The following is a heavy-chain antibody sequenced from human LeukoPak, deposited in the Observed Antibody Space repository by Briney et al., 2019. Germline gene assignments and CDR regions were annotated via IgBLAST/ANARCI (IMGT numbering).Heavy chain of an antibody. D-gene: IGHD2-2*01. V-gene: IGHV1-2*02. J-gene: IGHJ4*02. Sequence: GASAKVSCKASGYTFTGYYMHWVRQAPGQGLEWMGWINPNSGGTNYAQKFQGRVTMTRDTSISTAYMELSRLRSDDTAVYYCARSVVVPAAMPDYWGQGTLVTVCS. CDR1: GYTFTGYY. CDR3: ARSVVVPAAMPDY. CDR2: INPNSGGT.